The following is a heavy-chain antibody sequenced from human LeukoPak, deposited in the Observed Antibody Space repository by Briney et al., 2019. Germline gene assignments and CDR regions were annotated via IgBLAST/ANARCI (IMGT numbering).Heavy chain of an antibody. D-gene: IGHD6-19*01. J-gene: IGHJ4*02. Sequence: GGSLRLSCAASGFAFSNQAMGWVRQASGKGLEWVSVISDSGDITYYADSVRGRFTISRDNSKNTLFLRMNSLRAEDTAVYYCAKDARRTSGWYFFDYWGQGTLVTVSS. CDR3: AKDARRTSGWYFFDY. CDR1: GFAFSNQA. V-gene: IGHV3-23*01. CDR2: ISDSGDIT.